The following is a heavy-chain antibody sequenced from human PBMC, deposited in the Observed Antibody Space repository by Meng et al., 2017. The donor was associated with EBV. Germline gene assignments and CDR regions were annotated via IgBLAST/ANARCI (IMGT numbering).Heavy chain of an antibody. CDR1: GYTFTSVG. CDR2: ISAYNGNT. CDR3: ARGLDYFDY. V-gene: IGHV1-18*01. Sequence: QVRRCALGRVGRTPGACVKSSCKASGYTFTSVGTSWVRKAPGQGLEWMGWISAYNGNTNYAQKLQGRVTMTTDTSTSTAYMELRSLRSDDTAVYYCARGLDYFDYWGQGTLVTASS. J-gene: IGHJ4*02.